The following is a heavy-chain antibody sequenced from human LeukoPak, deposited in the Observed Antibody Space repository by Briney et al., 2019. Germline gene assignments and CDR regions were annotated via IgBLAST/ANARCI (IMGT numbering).Heavy chain of an antibody. D-gene: IGHD4-11*01. Sequence: GGSLRLSCAASGFPLSSYAMSWVRQAPGKGLEWLSGISGSNNSTYYADSVKGRFTISRDNSKNTLYLLMNSLRAEDTAVYYCAKATVASSSSNWFDPWGQGTLVTVS. CDR3: AKATVASSSSNWFDP. J-gene: IGHJ5*02. CDR2: ISGSNNST. V-gene: IGHV3-23*01. CDR1: GFPLSSYA.